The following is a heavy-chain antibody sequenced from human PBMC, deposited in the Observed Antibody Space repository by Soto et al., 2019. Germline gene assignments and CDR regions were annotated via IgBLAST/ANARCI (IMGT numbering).Heavy chain of an antibody. CDR1: GFSLTTDRVG. J-gene: IGHJ4*02. V-gene: IGHV2-5*02. CDR2: IYWDDSK. CDR3: AHAYGGRSLY. Sequence: QITLKESGPTLVKPTQTLTLTCTFSGFSLTTDRVGVGWIRQPPGEALEWLAVIYWDDSKTYRPSLESILTITKDTSKNQLALTMTNMDSLDTATYYCAHAYGGRSLYWGEGTLVTVSS. D-gene: IGHD1-26*01.